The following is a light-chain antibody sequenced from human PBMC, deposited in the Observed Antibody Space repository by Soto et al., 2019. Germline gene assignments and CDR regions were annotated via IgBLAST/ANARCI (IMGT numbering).Light chain of an antibody. V-gene: IGLV2-14*03. CDR3: SSYTTDNPSQLV. J-gene: IGLJ3*02. CDR2: DVS. CDR1: STDVGGYHY. Sequence: QSALTQPASVSGSPGQSITISCTGTSTDVGGYHYVSWYQHHPGKAPTLMIFDVSNPPSGVSNRFSGSKSGNTASLPISGLQPEDEADYYCSSYTTDNPSQLVFGSGTKLTVL.